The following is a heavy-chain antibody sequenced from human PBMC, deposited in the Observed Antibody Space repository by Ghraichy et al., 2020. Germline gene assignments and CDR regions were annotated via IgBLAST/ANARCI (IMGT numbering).Heavy chain of an antibody. J-gene: IGHJ6*02. Sequence: LTCAASGFTFSTYAMTWVRQAPGKGLEWVSGISASGGSTHYADSVKGRFTISRDNSKNTLYLQMNSLRAEDTAAYYCAKTPLGYGMDVWGQGTTVTVSS. CDR2: ISASGGST. CDR3: AKTPLGYGMDV. V-gene: IGHV3-23*01. CDR1: GFTFSTYA.